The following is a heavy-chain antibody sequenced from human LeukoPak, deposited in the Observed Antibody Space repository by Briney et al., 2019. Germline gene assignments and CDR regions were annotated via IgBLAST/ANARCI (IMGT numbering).Heavy chain of an antibody. CDR1: GFTFSIYW. Sequence: GGSLRLSCAASGFTFSIYWMTWVRQAPGKGLEWVANIKQDGSEKYYVDSVKGRFTISRDNVKNSLYLQMNSLRAEDTAMYYCSTGAPVGYSGSPLGGWGQGTLVTVSS. CDR2: IKQDGSEK. CDR3: STGAPVGYSGSPLGG. D-gene: IGHD6-13*01. J-gene: IGHJ4*02. V-gene: IGHV3-7*05.